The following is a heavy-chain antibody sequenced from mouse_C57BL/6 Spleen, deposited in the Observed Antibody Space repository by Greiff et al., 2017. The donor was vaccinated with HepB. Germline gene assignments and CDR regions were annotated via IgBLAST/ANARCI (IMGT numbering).Heavy chain of an antibody. Sequence: QVQLQQSGPGLVQPSQSLSITCTVSGFSLTSYGVHWVRQSPGKGLEWLGVIWSGGSTDYNAAFISRLSISKDNSKSQVFLKMNSLQADDTAIYYCARKGDYDRAGYYYAMDYWGQGTSVTVSS. V-gene: IGHV2-2*01. CDR3: ARKGDYDRAGYYYAMDY. D-gene: IGHD2-4*01. CDR2: IWSGGST. J-gene: IGHJ4*01. CDR1: GFSLTSYG.